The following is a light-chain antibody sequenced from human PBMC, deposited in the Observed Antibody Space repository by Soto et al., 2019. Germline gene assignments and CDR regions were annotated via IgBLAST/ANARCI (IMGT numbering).Light chain of an antibody. Sequence: EIVLTQSPGTLSLSPGERATLSCRASQSVSRSLAWFQQKPGQAPRLLIYGASSRATGIPARFSGSGSGTEFTLSISSLQSEDFAVYYCQQYNNWPFITFGQGTRLEIK. J-gene: IGKJ5*01. CDR1: QSVSRS. CDR2: GAS. V-gene: IGKV3-15*01. CDR3: QQYNNWPFIT.